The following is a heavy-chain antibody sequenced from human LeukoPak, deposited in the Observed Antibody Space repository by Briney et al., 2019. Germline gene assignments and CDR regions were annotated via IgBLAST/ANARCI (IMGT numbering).Heavy chain of an antibody. CDR1: GGSISSSSYY. V-gene: IGHV4-39*07. CDR3: AREYQLHSPPYYYYYYMDV. Sequence: PSETLSLTCTVSGGSISSSSYYWGWIRQPPGKGLEWIGSIYYSGSTNYNPSLKSRVTISVDTSKNQFSLKLSSVTAADTAVYYCAREYQLHSPPYYYYYYMDVWGKGTTVTVSS. J-gene: IGHJ6*03. CDR2: IYYSGST. D-gene: IGHD2-2*01.